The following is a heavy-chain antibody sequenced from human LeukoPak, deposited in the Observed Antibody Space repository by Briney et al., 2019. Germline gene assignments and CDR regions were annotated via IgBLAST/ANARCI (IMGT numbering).Heavy chain of an antibody. J-gene: IGHJ4*02. Sequence: SETLSLTCTVSGGSISSYYWSWIRQPPGKGLEWIGYIYYSGSTNYNPSLKSRVTISVDTSKNQFSLKLSSVTAADTAVSYCVRWGGGRFLEWLSEYYFDYWGQGTLVTVSS. D-gene: IGHD3-3*01. CDR2: IYYSGST. CDR1: GGSISSYY. V-gene: IGHV4-59*01. CDR3: VRWGGGRFLEWLSEYYFDY.